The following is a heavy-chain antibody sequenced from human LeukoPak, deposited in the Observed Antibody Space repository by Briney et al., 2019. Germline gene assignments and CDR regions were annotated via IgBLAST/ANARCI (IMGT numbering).Heavy chain of an antibody. J-gene: IGHJ3*02. CDR2: IYPRDSDT. Sequence: GESLKISCKGSGYRYTRYWIGWVRQMPGKGLEWMGIIYPRDSDTRYSPSFQGQVTISADKSINTAYLQWSSLKVSDPAMYYCTRLDCSTSCYPRDAFDIWGQGTMVTVS. CDR3: TRLDCSTSCYPRDAFDI. V-gene: IGHV5-51*01. D-gene: IGHD2-2*01. CDR1: GYRYTRYW.